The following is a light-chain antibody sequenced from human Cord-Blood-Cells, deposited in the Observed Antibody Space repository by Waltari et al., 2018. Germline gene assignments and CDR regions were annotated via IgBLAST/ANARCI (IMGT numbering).Light chain of an antibody. CDR2: GAS. J-gene: IGKJ2*03. V-gene: IGKV3-15*01. CDR1: QSVSSN. Sequence: EIVLTQSPATLSVSPGVRATLSCRASQSVSSNLAWYQQKPGQAPRLLIYGASTRATGIPASFSGSGSGTEFTLTISSLQSEDVAVYYCQQYNNGPPYSFGQGTKLEIK. CDR3: QQYNNGPPYS.